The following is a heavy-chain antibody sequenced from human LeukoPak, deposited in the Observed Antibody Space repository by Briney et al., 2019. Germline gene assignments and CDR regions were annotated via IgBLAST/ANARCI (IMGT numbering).Heavy chain of an antibody. CDR1: GFTFSSYG. CDR2: ISYDGSNK. J-gene: IGHJ4*02. Sequence: GGSLRLSCAASGFTFSSYGMHWVRQAPGKGLEWVAVISYDGSNKYYADSVKGRFTISRDNSKNTLYLQMNSLGAEDTAVYYCAKDPFGYWGQGTLVTVSS. CDR3: AKDPFGY. V-gene: IGHV3-30*18. D-gene: IGHD3-10*01.